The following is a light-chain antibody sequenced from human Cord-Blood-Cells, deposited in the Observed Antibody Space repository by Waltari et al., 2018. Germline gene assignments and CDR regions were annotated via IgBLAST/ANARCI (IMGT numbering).Light chain of an antibody. CDR1: SSDVGSYNL. Sequence: QSALTPPASVSGSPGQSINISCTGPSSDVGSYNLFSWYQQHPGNAPKLMIYEGSKRPSGVSNRFSGSKSGNTASLTISGLQAEDEADYYCCSYAGSSTLVFGGGTKLTVL. J-gene: IGLJ2*01. V-gene: IGLV2-23*01. CDR2: EGS. CDR3: CSYAGSSTLV.